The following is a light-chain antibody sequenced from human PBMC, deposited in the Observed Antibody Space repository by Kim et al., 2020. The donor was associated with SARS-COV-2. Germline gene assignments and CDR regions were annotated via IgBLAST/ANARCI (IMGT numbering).Light chain of an antibody. V-gene: IGLV3-21*04. CDR3: QVWDSNNAV. CDR1: KIGSKS. Sequence: SYELTQPPSVSVSPGKMATITCCGHKIGSKSVHWYQEKPGQSPVLVISYDSARSSGIPERFSGSNSGNTATLTISRVEAGDEADYYCQVWDSNNAVFGGGTQLTVL. CDR2: YDS. J-gene: IGLJ2*01.